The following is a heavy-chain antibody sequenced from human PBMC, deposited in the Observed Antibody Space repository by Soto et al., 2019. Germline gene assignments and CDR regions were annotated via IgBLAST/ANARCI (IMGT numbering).Heavy chain of an antibody. CDR2: IYPGDSDT. D-gene: IGHD6-19*01. Sequence: EXLKISCKCSGYXFTSYLIVWVRHMPGKGLELMGIIYPGDSDTRYSPSFQGQVTISADKSIITAYLQWSSLKASDTAMYYCARLAVAGANSLVGFDYWGQGTLVTVSS. J-gene: IGHJ4*02. CDR3: ARLAVAGANSLVGFDY. CDR1: GYXFTSYL. V-gene: IGHV5-51*01.